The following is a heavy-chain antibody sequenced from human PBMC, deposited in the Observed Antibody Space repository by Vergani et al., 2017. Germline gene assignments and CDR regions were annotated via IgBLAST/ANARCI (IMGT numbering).Heavy chain of an antibody. CDR3: ARAAYYDIVTGTVSWFDP. J-gene: IGHJ5*02. Sequence: QVQLVQSGAAVKKPGASVKVSCKASGYTFTGYYMHWVRQAPGQGLEWMGWINPTSGCTNYAQKFQGWVTMTRDTSISTAYMELSRLRSDGRAGYYCARAAYYDIVTGTVSWFDPWGQGTLVTVSS. D-gene: IGHD3-9*01. CDR1: GYTFTGYY. CDR2: INPTSGCT. V-gene: IGHV1-2*04.